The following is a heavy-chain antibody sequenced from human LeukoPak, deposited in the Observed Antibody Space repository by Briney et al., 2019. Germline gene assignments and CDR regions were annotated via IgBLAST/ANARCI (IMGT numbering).Heavy chain of an antibody. CDR2: IYPGDSDT. D-gene: IGHD6-13*01. CDR1: GYSFTSYW. CDR3: VRPPYSSIDAFDI. V-gene: IGHV5-51*01. Sequence: GESLKISCKGSGYSFTSYWIGWVRQMPGKGLEWMGIIYPGDSDTRYSPSFQGQVTISADKSISTAYLQWSSLKASDTAMYYCVRPPYSSIDAFDIWGQGTMVTVSS. J-gene: IGHJ3*02.